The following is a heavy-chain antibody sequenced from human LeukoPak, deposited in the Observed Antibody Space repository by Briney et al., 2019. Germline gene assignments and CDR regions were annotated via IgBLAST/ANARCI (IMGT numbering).Heavy chain of an antibody. CDR1: GGSISSSSYY. J-gene: IGHJ3*01. CDR3: ARGWMGFD. D-gene: IGHD3-10*01. Sequence: PSETLSLTCTVSGGSISSSSYYWGWIRQPPGKGLEWIGEINHSGSTNYNPSLKSRVTISVDTSKNQFSLKLSSVTAADTAAYYCARGWMGFDWGQGTIVTVSS. V-gene: IGHV4-39*07. CDR2: INHSGST.